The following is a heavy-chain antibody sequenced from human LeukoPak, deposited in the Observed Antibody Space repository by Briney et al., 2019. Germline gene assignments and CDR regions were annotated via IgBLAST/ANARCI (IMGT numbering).Heavy chain of an antibody. Sequence: GGSLRLSCAASGFTFSSYAMSWVRQAPGKGLEWASAISGSGGSTYYADSVKGRFTISRDNSKNTLDLQMNSLRAEDTAVYYCAKSPGYDNVWGSYRYFDYWGQGTLVTVSS. D-gene: IGHD3-16*02. V-gene: IGHV3-23*01. CDR2: ISGSGGST. J-gene: IGHJ4*02. CDR1: GFTFSSYA. CDR3: AKSPGYDNVWGSYRYFDY.